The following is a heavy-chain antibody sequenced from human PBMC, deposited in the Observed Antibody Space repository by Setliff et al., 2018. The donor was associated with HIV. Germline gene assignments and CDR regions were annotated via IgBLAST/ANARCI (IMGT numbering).Heavy chain of an antibody. V-gene: IGHV4-39*01. CDR3: ASLFQYSGHDWFDF. D-gene: IGHD5-12*01. Sequence: PSETLSLTCTVYGGSISSTSYYWGWIRQTPGRGLEGIGSVYETGSSYFNPSLKSRLTMSVDRSKNQVSLKLTSVTAADTAVYYCASLFQYSGHDWFDFWGQGTLVTVSS. J-gene: IGHJ4*02. CDR1: GGSISSTSYY. CDR2: VYETGSS.